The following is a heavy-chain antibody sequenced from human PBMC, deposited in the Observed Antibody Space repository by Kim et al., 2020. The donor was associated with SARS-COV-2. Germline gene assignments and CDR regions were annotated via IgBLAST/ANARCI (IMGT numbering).Heavy chain of an antibody. CDR3: AGGYISRWYYGPPDY. Sequence: GGSLRLSCAASRFTFSSYAMHWVRQAPGKGLEYVSAISSNGGSTYYANSVKGRFTISRDNSKNTLSLQMGSLRAEDMAVYYCAGGYISRWYYGPPDYWG. J-gene: IGHJ4*01. CDR2: ISSNGGST. CDR1: RFTFSSYA. V-gene: IGHV3-64*01. D-gene: IGHD6-13*01.